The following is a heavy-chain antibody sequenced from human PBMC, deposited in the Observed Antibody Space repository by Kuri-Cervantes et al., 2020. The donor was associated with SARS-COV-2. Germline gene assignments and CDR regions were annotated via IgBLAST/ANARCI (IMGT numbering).Heavy chain of an antibody. D-gene: IGHD2-2*01. Sequence: GGSLRLSCAASGFTFSSYWMSWVRQAPGKGLEWVANIKQDGSEKYYVDSVKSRFTISRDNAKNSLYLQMNSLRAEDMAVYYCAKAGKKEGYCSSTSCYLDSDYWGQGTLVTVSS. CDR1: GFTFSSYW. V-gene: IGHV3-7*01. J-gene: IGHJ4*02. CDR3: AKAGKKEGYCSSTSCYLDSDY. CDR2: IKQDGSEK.